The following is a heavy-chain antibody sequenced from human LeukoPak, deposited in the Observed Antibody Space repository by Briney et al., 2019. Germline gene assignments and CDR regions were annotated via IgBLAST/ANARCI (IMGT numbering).Heavy chain of an antibody. CDR3: AKVRGLLFFGELVRLRDAFDI. CDR1: GFTFSSYG. Sequence: PGGSLRLSCAASGFTFSSYGMHWVRQAPGKGLEWVAFIRYGGSNKYYADSVKGRFTISRDNSKNTLYLQMNSLRAEDTAVYYCAKVRGLLFFGELVRLRDAFDIWGQGTMVTVSS. V-gene: IGHV3-30*02. CDR2: IRYGGSNK. D-gene: IGHD3-10*01. J-gene: IGHJ3*02.